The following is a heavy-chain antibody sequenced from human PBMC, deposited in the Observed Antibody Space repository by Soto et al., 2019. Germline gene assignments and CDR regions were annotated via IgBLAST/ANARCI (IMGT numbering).Heavy chain of an antibody. D-gene: IGHD2-15*01. CDR1: GGSISSGGYY. V-gene: IGHV4-31*03. CDR2: IYYSGST. CDR3: ARRYCSGGSCYGAFDI. J-gene: IGHJ3*02. Sequence: PSETLSLTCTVSGGSISSGGYYWSWIRQHPGKGLEWIGYIYYSGSTYYNPSLKSRVTILLDTSKNQFSLKLRSVTAADTAVYYCARRYCSGGSCYGAFDIWGQGTMVT.